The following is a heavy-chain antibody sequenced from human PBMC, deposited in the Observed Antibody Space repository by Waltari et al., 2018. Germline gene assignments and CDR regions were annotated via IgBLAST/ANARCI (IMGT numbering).Heavy chain of an antibody. V-gene: IGHV1-69*04. CDR2: LIPFLDRA. D-gene: IGHD6-6*01. J-gene: IGHJ5*02. CDR1: GGTLSSSP. Sequence: QVQLVQSGAEVKKPGSSVRVSCKASGGTLSSSPIGWVRQAPGQGLEWMGRLIPFLDRANYAQRFQGRLTITADKSTNTAYMELASLTSEDTAVYYCARPTGDSTASSNWFDPWGQGTLVTVSS. CDR3: ARPTGDSTASSNWFDP.